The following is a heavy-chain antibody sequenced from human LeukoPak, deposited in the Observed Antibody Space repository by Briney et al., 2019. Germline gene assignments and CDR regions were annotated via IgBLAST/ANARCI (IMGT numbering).Heavy chain of an antibody. V-gene: IGHV3-7*03. CDR1: GFTFGKYW. Sequence: GGSLRLSCVASGFTFGKYWMSWVRQAPGKGLEWVTNIKLDGSEKNYVDSVKGRFTISRDNTKNSLYLQMNSLRAEDTAVFYCARDQYDTWSRRGNFDSWGQGTLVIVSS. CDR3: ARDQYDTWSRRGNFDS. CDR2: IKLDGSEK. J-gene: IGHJ4*02. D-gene: IGHD3-3*01.